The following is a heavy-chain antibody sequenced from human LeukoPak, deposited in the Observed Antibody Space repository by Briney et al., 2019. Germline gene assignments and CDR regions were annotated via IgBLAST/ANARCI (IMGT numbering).Heavy chain of an antibody. J-gene: IGHJ4*02. CDR2: VFDSGRT. Sequence: SETLSLTCTVSGGSMTTHHWNWIRQTPGKGLEWIGYVFDSGRTKESPSLKSRVTLSADMSKNQLSLRLSSVTAADTAVYYCTTIKRGNIFGYFDFWGQGILVTVSS. CDR1: GGSMTTHH. V-gene: IGHV4-59*11. D-gene: IGHD5-18*01. CDR3: TTIKRGNIFGYFDF.